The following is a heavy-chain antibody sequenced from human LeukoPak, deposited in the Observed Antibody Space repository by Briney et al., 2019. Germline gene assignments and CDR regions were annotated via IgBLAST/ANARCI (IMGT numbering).Heavy chain of an antibody. CDR2: ISGSGGST. J-gene: IGHJ4*02. V-gene: IGHV3-23*01. CDR3: TTRSVRGVDY. Sequence: GGSLRLSCAASGFTFSSYAMSWVRQAPGKGLERVSAISGSGGSTYYADSVKGRFTISRDNSKNTLYLQMNSLKTEDTAVYYCTTRSVRGVDYWGQGTLVTVSS. D-gene: IGHD3-10*01. CDR1: GFTFSSYA.